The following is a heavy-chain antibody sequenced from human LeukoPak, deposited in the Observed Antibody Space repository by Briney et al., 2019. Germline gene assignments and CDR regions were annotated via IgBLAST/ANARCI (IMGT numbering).Heavy chain of an antibody. D-gene: IGHD3-10*01. CDR2: IYYSGST. J-gene: IGHJ4*02. CDR3: ARQGKGTREYFEY. CDR1: GGSISSSSYY. V-gene: IGHV4-39*01. Sequence: PSETLSPTCTVAGGSISSSSYYWGWIRQPPGKGLEWIGSIYYSGSTYYNPSLKSRVTISVDTSMNQFSLKLSSVTAADTAVYYCARQGKGTREYFEYWGQGTLVTVSS.